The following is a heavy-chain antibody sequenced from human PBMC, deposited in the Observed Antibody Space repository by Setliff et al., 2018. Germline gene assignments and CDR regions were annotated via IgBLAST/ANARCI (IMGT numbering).Heavy chain of an antibody. D-gene: IGHD5-18*01. CDR2: TIPMFGTT. J-gene: IGHJ6*03. Sequence: ASVKVSCKASGATFSSYGISWVRQAPGQGLEWMGGTIPMFGTTEYAQKFQGRLTIITDESTNTAFMQLSSLTSDGTAVYYCAREGVDTRSSTDYRYYMDVWGKGTTVTVSS. CDR3: AREGVDTRSSTDYRYYMDV. V-gene: IGHV1-69*05. CDR1: GATFSSYG.